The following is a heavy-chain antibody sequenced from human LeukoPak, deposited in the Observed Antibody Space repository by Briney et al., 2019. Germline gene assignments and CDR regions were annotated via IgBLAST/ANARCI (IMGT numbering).Heavy chain of an antibody. CDR1: GFTFSSYA. Sequence: GGSLRLSCAASGFTFSSYAMSWVRQAPGKGLEWVSGIKGSGGNTQYGDSVKGRFIISRENSKNTVFLQMTSLRAEDTAVYYCAKAKRPPTIGGWDIVVVVAALDYYDSSGYLDYWGQGTLVTVSS. CDR2: IKGSGGNT. D-gene: IGHD2-15*01. V-gene: IGHV3-23*01. CDR3: AKAKRPPTIGGWDIVVVVAALDYYDSSGYLDY. J-gene: IGHJ4*02.